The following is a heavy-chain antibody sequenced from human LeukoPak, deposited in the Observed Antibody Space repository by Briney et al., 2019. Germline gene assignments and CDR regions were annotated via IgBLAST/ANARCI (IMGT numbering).Heavy chain of an antibody. D-gene: IGHD3-22*01. CDR3: ARDFNYYDSSGYFGY. Sequence: GGPLRLSCAASGFTFSSYAMHWVRQAPGKGLEWVAVISYDGSNKYYADSVKGRFTISRDNSKNTLYLQMNSLRAEDTAVYYCARDFNYYDSSGYFGYWGQGTLVTVSS. J-gene: IGHJ4*02. CDR2: ISYDGSNK. V-gene: IGHV3-30-3*01. CDR1: GFTFSSYA.